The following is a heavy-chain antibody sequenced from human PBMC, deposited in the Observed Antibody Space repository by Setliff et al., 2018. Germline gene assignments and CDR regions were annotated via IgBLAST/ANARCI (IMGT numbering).Heavy chain of an antibody. CDR3: ARDPFGNPVFDP. CDR1: GFSFRDSW. D-gene: IGHD3-10*01. CDR2: IKQDGSVK. J-gene: IGHJ5*02. V-gene: IGHV3-7*01. Sequence: GGSLRLSCAASGFSFRDSWMSWVRQAPGKGLEWVANIKQDGSVKNYVDSVKGRFSISRDNTKNSLYLQMNSLRAEDTAVYYCARDPFGNPVFDPWGQGTLVTVSS.